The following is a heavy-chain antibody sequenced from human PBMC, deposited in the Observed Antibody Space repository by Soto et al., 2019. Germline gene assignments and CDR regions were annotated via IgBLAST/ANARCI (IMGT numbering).Heavy chain of an antibody. Sequence: PSETLSLTCTVSGGSISSSSYYWGWIRQPPGKGLEWIGSIYYSGSTYYNPSLKSRVTISVDTSKNQFSLKLSSVTAADTAVYYCARREDGMDVWGQGTTVTVS. V-gene: IGHV4-39*01. CDR3: ARREDGMDV. CDR1: GGSISSSSYY. CDR2: IYYSGST. J-gene: IGHJ6*02.